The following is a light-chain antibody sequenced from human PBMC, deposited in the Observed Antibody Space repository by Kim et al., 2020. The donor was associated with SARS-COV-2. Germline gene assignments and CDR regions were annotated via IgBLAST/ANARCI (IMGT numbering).Light chain of an antibody. V-gene: IGLV1-40*01. CDR3: QSYDSSLSGSV. CDR1: SSNVGAGYD. J-gene: IGLJ3*02. CDR2: GNG. Sequence: QKCTITCSGGSSNVGAGYDVHCDQQLPATAPKLLIYGNGNRPSGVPYRFSGSKSGTSASPAITGLQAEDEADYYCQSYDSSLSGSVFGGGTKLTVL.